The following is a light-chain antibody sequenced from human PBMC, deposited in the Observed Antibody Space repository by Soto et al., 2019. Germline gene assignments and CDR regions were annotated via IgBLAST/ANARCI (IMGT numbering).Light chain of an antibody. J-gene: IGKJ2*01. CDR2: RAS. V-gene: IGKV1-5*03. Sequence: DIPMTQSPSTLSASVGDIVTITCRASQSISSWLAWYQQKPGKAPKLLIYRASSLETGVPSRFSGSGSGTAFTLTIISLQPDDCATYYCQQYNSYSLYTFGQGTKLDIK. CDR3: QQYNSYSLYT. CDR1: QSISSW.